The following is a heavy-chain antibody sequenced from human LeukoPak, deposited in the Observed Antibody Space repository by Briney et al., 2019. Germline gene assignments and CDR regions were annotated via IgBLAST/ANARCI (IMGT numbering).Heavy chain of an antibody. D-gene: IGHD3-10*01. CDR2: ISWNSGSI. CDR1: GFTFDDYA. CDR3: ARAPVWFGEWFFDY. Sequence: GGSLGLSCAASGFTFDDYAMHWVRQAPGKGLEWVSGISWNSGSIGYADSVKGRFTISRDNAKNSLYLQMNSLRAEDTALYYCARAPVWFGEWFFDYWGQGTLVTVSS. V-gene: IGHV3-9*01. J-gene: IGHJ4*02.